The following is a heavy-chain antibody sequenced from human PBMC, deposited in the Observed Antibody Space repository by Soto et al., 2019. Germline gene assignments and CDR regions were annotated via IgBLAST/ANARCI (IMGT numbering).Heavy chain of an antibody. CDR2: FYWDDDT. J-gene: IGHJ4*02. V-gene: IGHV2-5*02. D-gene: IGHD5-12*01. CDR3: ARRWLADYFDY. Sequence: QITLKESGPTLVKPTQTLTLTCTFSGFSLSPSGVGVGWIRQPPGKALEWLALFYWDDDTRYNPSLKNRLTITKDTSKTQVVLTMTNMDPVDTATFYCARRWLADYFDYWGQGTLVTVFS. CDR1: GFSLSPSGVG.